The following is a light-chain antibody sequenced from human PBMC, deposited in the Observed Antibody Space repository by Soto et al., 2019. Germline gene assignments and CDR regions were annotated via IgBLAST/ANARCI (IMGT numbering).Light chain of an antibody. CDR2: DAS. V-gene: IGKV1-33*01. CDR1: QHINIY. J-gene: IGKJ5*01. CDR3: QQYHNFPIT. Sequence: DIQMTQSPSSLSASVGERVTITCQASQHINIYLNWYQHQPGKAPKLLIFDASNLATGVPSRFSGSGSGTDFTFTISSLQPEDFATYYCQQYHNFPITFGQGTRLEIK.